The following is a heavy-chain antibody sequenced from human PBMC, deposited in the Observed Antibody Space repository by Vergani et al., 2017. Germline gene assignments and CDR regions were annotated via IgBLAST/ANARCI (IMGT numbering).Heavy chain of an antibody. J-gene: IGHJ4*02. CDR3: AKDEIAAAGTGDY. CDR1: GFTFSSYA. CDR2: ISYDGSNK. Sequence: VQLLESGGGLVQPGGSLRLSCAASGFTFSSYAMSWVRQAPGKGLEWVAVISYDGSNKYYADSVKGRFTISRDNSKNTLYLQMNSLRAEDTAVYYCAKDEIAAAGTGDYWGQGTLVTVSS. V-gene: IGHV3-30*18. D-gene: IGHD6-13*01.